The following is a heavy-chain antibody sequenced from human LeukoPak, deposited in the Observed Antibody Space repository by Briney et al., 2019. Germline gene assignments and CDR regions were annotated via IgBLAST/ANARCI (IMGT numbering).Heavy chain of an antibody. D-gene: IGHD3-3*01. CDR2: INHGGST. CDR1: GGSFSGYY. Sequence: SETLSLTCAVYGGSFSGYYWSWIRQPPGKGLEWIGEINHGGSTNYNPSLKSRVTISVDTSKNQFSLKLSSVTAADTAVYYCAREKVRTIFGVVIKGGYWFDPWGQGTLVTVSS. V-gene: IGHV4-34*01. J-gene: IGHJ5*02. CDR3: AREKVRTIFGVVIKGGYWFDP.